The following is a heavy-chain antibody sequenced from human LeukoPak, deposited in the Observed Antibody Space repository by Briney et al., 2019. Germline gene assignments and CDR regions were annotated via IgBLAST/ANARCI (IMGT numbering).Heavy chain of an antibody. Sequence: PGGSLRHSCAASGFTFSSYGMHWVRQAPGKGLEWVAVIWYDGSNKYYADSVKGRFTISRDNPKNTLYLQMNSLRAEDTAVYYCARDHSYYYGSGSYFPGYYFDYWGQGTLVTVSS. CDR2: IWYDGSNK. J-gene: IGHJ4*02. D-gene: IGHD3-10*01. CDR3: ARDHSYYYGSGSYFPGYYFDY. V-gene: IGHV3-33*01. CDR1: GFTFSSYG.